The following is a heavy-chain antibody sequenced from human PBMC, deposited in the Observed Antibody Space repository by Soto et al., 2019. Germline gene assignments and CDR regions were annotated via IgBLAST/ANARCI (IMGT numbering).Heavy chain of an antibody. D-gene: IGHD3-10*01. CDR3: ARTLRPMMVRGTNWFDP. V-gene: IGHV4-39*01. Sequence: SGALSLTCQGPCGFLRRCSLFRGWVPPPPRKGLEWIGNIYYSGTSYYNPSLKSRVAISVDTSNNQFSMRLSSVTAADTAVYYCARTLRPMMVRGTNWFDPWGQGTLVTVSS. CDR1: CGFLRRCSLF. J-gene: IGHJ5*02. CDR2: IYYSGTS.